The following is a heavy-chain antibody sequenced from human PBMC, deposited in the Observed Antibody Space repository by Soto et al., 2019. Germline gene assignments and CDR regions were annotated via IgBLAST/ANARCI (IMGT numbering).Heavy chain of an antibody. J-gene: IGHJ3*02. CDR3: AGEIGEMTTIIAFDI. Sequence: SVKVSCKASGGTFSSYAISWVRQAPGQGLEWMGGIIPILGIANYAQKFQGRVTITADKSTSTAYMELSSLRSEDTAVYYCAGEIGEMTTIIAFDIWGQGTMVTVSS. CDR1: GGTFSSYA. D-gene: IGHD4-4*01. V-gene: IGHV1-69*10. CDR2: IIPILGIA.